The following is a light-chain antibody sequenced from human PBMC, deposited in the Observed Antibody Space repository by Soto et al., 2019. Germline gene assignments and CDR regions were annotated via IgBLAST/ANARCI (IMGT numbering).Light chain of an antibody. V-gene: IGLV1-40*01. Sequence: QSVLTQPPSVSGAPGQRVTISCTGSPSNIGAGYDVHGYQQFPGTALKLLIYGNTNRPSGVPPRFSASKSGSSASLAITGHQTEDEADYYCQSFDSGLSGLHVIVGGGTKLTVL. CDR2: GNT. CDR1: PSNIGAGYD. J-gene: IGLJ2*01. CDR3: QSFDSGLSGLHVI.